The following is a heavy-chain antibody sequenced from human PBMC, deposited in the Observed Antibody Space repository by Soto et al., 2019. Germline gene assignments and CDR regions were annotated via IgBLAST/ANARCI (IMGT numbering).Heavy chain of an antibody. CDR1: GFTFSSYG. CDR3: ASGIASFAAFDV. Sequence: GESLKISCAASGFTFSSYGMHWVRQAPGKGLEWVAVISYDGSNKYYADSVKGRFTISRDNSNNTLYLQMNSLRAEDAAVFYCASGIASFAAFDVWGQGTMVTVSS. D-gene: IGHD6-13*01. CDR2: ISYDGSNK. V-gene: IGHV3-30*19. J-gene: IGHJ3*01.